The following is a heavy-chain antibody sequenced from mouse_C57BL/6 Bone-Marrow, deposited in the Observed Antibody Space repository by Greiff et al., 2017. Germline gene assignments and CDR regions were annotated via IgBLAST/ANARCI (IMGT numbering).Heavy chain of an antibody. V-gene: IGHV1-69*01. D-gene: IGHD3-2*02. J-gene: IGHJ4*01. Sequence: VQLQQPGAELVMPGASVTLSCTASGYTFTSYWMHWVKQSPGQGLEWIGEIDPSDSYTNYNQKFKGKSTLTVDKSSSTAYMQLSSLTSEDSAVYYCARESSGYAMDYWGQGTSVTVSS. CDR3: ARESSGYAMDY. CDR1: GYTFTSYW. CDR2: IDPSDSYT.